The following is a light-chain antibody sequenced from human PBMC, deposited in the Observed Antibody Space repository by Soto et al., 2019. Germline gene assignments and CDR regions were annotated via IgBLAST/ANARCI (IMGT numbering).Light chain of an antibody. CDR3: QQYGSSPLFP. V-gene: IGKV3-20*01. J-gene: IGKJ3*01. Sequence: EIVLTQSPGTLSLSPGERATLSCRASQSVSSSYLAWYQQKPGQAPRLLIYGASSRATGIPDRFSGSGSGTDITLTISRLEPEDFAVYYCQQYGSSPLFPFGPGTKVDIK. CDR1: QSVSSSY. CDR2: GAS.